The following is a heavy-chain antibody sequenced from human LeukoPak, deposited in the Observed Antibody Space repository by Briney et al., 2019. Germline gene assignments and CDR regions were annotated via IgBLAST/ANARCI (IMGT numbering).Heavy chain of an antibody. CDR1: GVILSDNQ. J-gene: IGHJ4*02. Sequence: GSLRLSRGAFGVILSDNQKRWVRQASGEGLEWLSVIYSGGNTFYADSVKGRFTISRDNSKNTLYLQMNSLRAEDTAVYYCATLRDLDYWGQGALVTVSS. CDR3: ATLRDLDY. CDR2: IYSGGNT. V-gene: IGHV3-53*01.